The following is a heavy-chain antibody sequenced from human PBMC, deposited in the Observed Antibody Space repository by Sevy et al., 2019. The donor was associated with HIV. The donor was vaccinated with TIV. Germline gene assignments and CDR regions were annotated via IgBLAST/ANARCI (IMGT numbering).Heavy chain of an antibody. V-gene: IGHV3-33*01. Sequence: GGSLRLSCAASGFSFSSYGMHWVRQAPGKGLEWVALIWFDGSNSYYADSVKDRFTISRDTSKNTVYLQMNSLRAEDTAVYYCARDHEFYDYGDYGPTFFPDYWGQGNLVTVSS. CDR3: ARDHEFYDYGDYGPTFFPDY. D-gene: IGHD4-17*01. CDR1: GFSFSSYG. CDR2: IWFDGSNS. J-gene: IGHJ4*02.